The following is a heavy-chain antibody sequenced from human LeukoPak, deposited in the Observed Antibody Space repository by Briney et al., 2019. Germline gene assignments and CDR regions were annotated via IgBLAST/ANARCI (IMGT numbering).Heavy chain of an antibody. V-gene: IGHV1-2*06. CDR1: GYTFSDYY. CDR2: INPNSGGT. D-gene: IGHD4-23*01. Sequence: ASVKVSCKASGYTFSDYYMHWVRQAPGQGLEWMGRINPNSGGTNFLQKFQGGVTMTRDTSISTAYMELSGLRSDDTAVYYCARGVNGGNFWIDYMDVWGKGTTVTVSS. J-gene: IGHJ6*03. CDR3: ARGVNGGNFWIDYMDV.